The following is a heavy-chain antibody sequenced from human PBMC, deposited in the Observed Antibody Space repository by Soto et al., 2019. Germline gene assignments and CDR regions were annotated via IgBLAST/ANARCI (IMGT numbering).Heavy chain of an antibody. V-gene: IGHV3-15*01. D-gene: IGHD5-18*01. Sequence: LRLSCAASGFTFSNAWMSWVRQAPGKGLEWVGRIKSKTDGGTTDYAAPVKGRFTISRDDSKNTLYLQMNSLKTEDTAVYYCTTGVSSYGYYYYGMDVWGQGTTVTVSS. CDR1: GFTFSNAW. CDR3: TTGVSSYGYYYYGMDV. J-gene: IGHJ6*02. CDR2: IKSKTDGGTT.